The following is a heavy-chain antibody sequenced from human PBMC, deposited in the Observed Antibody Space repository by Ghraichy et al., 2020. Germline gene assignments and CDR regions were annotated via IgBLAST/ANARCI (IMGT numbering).Heavy chain of an antibody. V-gene: IGHV4-59*01. CDR1: GGSISSYY. D-gene: IGHD2-15*01. J-gene: IGHJ5*02. CDR2: SYYSGST. Sequence: SETLSLTCTVSGGSISSYYWNWIRQPSGKGLEWIGFSYYSGSTNYNPSLKSRVTISLDTSTKQFSLKLNSVTAADTAVYYCAGQIKPRGYCSGGTCYSNWIDPWGQGTLVTVSS. CDR3: AGQIKPRGYCSGGTCYSNWIDP.